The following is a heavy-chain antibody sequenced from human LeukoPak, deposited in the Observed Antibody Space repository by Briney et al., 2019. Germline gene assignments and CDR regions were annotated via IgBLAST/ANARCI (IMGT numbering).Heavy chain of an antibody. J-gene: IGHJ6*02. V-gene: IGHV4-59*01. Sequence: PSETLSLNCTVSGGSISSYYWSWIRQPPGKGLEWVGYIYYSGSTNYNPSLKSRVTISVDTSKNQFSLKLSSVTAADTAVYYCASFTMVRGGPLYYYGMDVWGQGTTVTVSS. CDR3: ASFTMVRGGPLYYYGMDV. D-gene: IGHD3-10*01. CDR1: GGSISSYY. CDR2: IYYSGST.